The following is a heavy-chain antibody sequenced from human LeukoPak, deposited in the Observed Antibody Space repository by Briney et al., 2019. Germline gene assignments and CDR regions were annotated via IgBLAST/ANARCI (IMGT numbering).Heavy chain of an antibody. Sequence: PGGSLRLSCAASGFTFSSYSMNWVRQAPGKGLEWVSSISSSSSYIYYADSVKGRFTISRDNAKNSLYLQMNSLRAEDTAVYYCARGTNWGLISRRPYYYYGMDVWGQGTTVTVSS. CDR3: ARGTNWGLISRRPYYYYGMDV. J-gene: IGHJ6*02. CDR1: GFTFSSYS. D-gene: IGHD7-27*01. CDR2: ISSSSSYI. V-gene: IGHV3-21*03.